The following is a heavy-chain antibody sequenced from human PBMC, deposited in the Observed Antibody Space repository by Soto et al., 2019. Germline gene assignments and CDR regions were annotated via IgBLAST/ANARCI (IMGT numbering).Heavy chain of an antibody. CDR2: ISGSDGST. CDR3: AKDGVAHIPLYTSGSSYDH. V-gene: IGHV3-23*01. CDR1: GFIFSSYA. J-gene: IGHJ4*02. D-gene: IGHD3-22*01. Sequence: GGSLRLSCAASGFIFSSYAMSWVRQAPGKGLEWVSAISGSDGSTYYADSVKGRFTISRDNSRNTLYLQMNSLRAGETAVYYCAKDGVAHIPLYTSGSSYDHWGKGSLVTVSS.